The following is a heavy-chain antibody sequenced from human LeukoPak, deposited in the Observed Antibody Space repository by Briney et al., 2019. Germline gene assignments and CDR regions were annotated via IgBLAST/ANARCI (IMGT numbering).Heavy chain of an antibody. Sequence: GASVKVSCKASGYTFTSYYMHWVRQAPGQGLEWMGWINPNSGGTNYAQKFQGWVTMTRDTSISTAYMELSRLRSDDTAVYYCARGTYSNHNYYYYYGMDVWGQGTTVTVSS. CDR1: GYTFTSYY. CDR2: INPNSGGT. J-gene: IGHJ6*02. V-gene: IGHV1-2*04. CDR3: ARGTYSNHNYYYYYGMDV. D-gene: IGHD4-11*01.